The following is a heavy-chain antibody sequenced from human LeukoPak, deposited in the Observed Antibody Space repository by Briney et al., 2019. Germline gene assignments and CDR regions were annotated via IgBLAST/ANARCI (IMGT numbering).Heavy chain of an antibody. Sequence: GGSLRLSCAASGFTFSNYGMHWVRQAPGKGLDWVAVIRYDESKKYYADSVKGRFTISKDNSKSALHLQMNSLRPDDTAVYYCAKDVRGEAAAQDSWGQGTLVTVSS. CDR3: AKDVRGEAAAQDS. J-gene: IGHJ4*02. CDR1: GFTFSNYG. D-gene: IGHD6-13*01. CDR2: IRYDESKK. V-gene: IGHV3-30*02.